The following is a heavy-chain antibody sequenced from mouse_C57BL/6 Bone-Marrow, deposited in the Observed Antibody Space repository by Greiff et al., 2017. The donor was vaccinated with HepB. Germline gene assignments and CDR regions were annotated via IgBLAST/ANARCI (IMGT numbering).Heavy chain of an antibody. CDR3: ARILRSYYAMDY. CDR1: GYSFTGYF. D-gene: IGHD1-1*01. CDR2: INPYNGDT. Sequence: VQLQQSGPELVKPGDSVKISCKASGYSFTGYFMNWVMQSHGKSLEWIGRINPYNGDTFYNQKFKGKATLTVDKSSSTAHMELRSLTSEDSAVYYCARILRSYYAMDYWGQGTSVTVSS. V-gene: IGHV1-20*01. J-gene: IGHJ4*01.